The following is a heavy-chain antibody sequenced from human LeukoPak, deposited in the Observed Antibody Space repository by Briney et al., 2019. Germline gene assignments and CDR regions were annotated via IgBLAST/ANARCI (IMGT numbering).Heavy chain of an antibody. V-gene: IGHV1-8*02. CDR3: ARRAYGDYLHNDY. Sequence: ASVKVSCKASGYTFTSYGISWVRQAPGQGLEWMGWMNPNSGNTGYAQKFQGRVTMTRNTSISTAYMELSSLRSEDTAVYYCARRAYGDYLHNDYWGQGTLVTVSS. D-gene: IGHD4-17*01. J-gene: IGHJ4*02. CDR1: GYTFTSYG. CDR2: MNPNSGNT.